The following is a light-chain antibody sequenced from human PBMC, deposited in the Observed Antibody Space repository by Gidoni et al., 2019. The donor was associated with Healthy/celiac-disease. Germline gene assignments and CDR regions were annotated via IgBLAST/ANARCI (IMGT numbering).Light chain of an antibody. CDR2: DAS. V-gene: IGKV3-11*01. CDR3: QQRSNWPPYT. Sequence: EIVLTQSPATLSLSPGERATLSCSASQSVSSYLAWYQQKPGQAPRLLIYDASNRATGIPARFSGSGSGTDFTLTISSLEPEDFAVYYCQQRSNWPPYTFGQXTKLEIK. CDR1: QSVSSY. J-gene: IGKJ2*01.